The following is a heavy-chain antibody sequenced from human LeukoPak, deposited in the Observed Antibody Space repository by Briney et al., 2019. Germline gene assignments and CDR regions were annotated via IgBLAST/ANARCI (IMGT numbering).Heavy chain of an antibody. D-gene: IGHD6-13*01. J-gene: IGHJ4*02. CDR2: INPSGGST. CDR3: AREPTYGSRFFDY. CDR1: GCTFTSYY. Sequence: GASVTVSFTSSGCTFTSYYMHWVRQAPGQGLEWMGIINPSGGSTSYTQKFQGRVTMTRDTSTSTVYMELSSLRSEDTAVYYCAREPTYGSRFFDYWGQGTLVTVSS. V-gene: IGHV1-46*01.